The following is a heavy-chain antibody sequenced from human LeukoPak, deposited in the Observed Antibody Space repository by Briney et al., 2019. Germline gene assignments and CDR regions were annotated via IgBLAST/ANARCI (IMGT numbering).Heavy chain of an antibody. J-gene: IGHJ4*02. Sequence: GGSLRLSCAASGFTFSGSAMHWVRQASGKGLEWVGRIRSKANNYATAYAASVKGRFTISRDDSKNTAYLLMNSLKTEDTAVYYCIRLVGDSSGYYGDYWGQGTLVTVSS. CDR1: GFTFSGSA. V-gene: IGHV3-73*01. D-gene: IGHD3-22*01. CDR3: IRLVGDSSGYYGDY. CDR2: IRSKANNYAT.